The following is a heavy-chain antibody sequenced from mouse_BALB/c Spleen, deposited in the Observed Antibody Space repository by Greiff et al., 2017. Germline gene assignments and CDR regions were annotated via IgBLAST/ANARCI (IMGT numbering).Heavy chain of an antibody. V-gene: IGHV14-3*02. Sequence: VQLKESGAELVKPGASVKLSCTASGFNIKDTYMHWVKQRPEQGLEWIGRIDPANGNTKYDPKFQGKATITADTSSNTAYLQLSSLTSEDTAVYYCARSYGYDDAMDYWGQGTSVTVSS. D-gene: IGHD2-2*01. CDR3: ARSYGYDDAMDY. CDR1: GFNIKDTY. CDR2: IDPANGNT. J-gene: IGHJ4*01.